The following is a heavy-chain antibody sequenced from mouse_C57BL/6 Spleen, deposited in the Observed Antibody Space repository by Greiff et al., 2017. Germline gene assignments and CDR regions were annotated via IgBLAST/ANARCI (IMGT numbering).Heavy chain of an antibody. J-gene: IGHJ4*01. V-gene: IGHV10-3*01. CDR1: GFTFNTYA. D-gene: IGHD2-4*01. CDR3: VRGGDYDDGYAMDY. Sequence: DVQLVESGGGLVQPKGSLKLSCAASGFTFNTYAMHWVRQAPGKGLEWVARIRSKSSNYATYYADSVKDRFTISRDDSQSMLYLQMNNLKTEDTAMYYCVRGGDYDDGYAMDYWGQGTSVTVSS. CDR2: IRSKSSNYAT.